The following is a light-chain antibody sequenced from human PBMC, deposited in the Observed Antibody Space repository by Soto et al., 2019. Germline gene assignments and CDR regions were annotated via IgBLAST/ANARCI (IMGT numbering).Light chain of an antibody. CDR1: QSVGTT. J-gene: IGKJ4*02. V-gene: IGKV3-15*01. Sequence: EIFMTQSPATLSVSPGEKVILSCRASQSVGTTLAWYQQKPGQAPSLLIRGASTRTTGVPARFSGSGWGTEFTLTISSLQSEDVAIYYCQQYSASPTFGGGTTVEIK. CDR3: QQYSASPT. CDR2: GAS.